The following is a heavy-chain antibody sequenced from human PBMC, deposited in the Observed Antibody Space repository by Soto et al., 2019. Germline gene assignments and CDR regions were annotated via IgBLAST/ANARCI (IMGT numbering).Heavy chain of an antibody. V-gene: IGHV1-2*04. Sequence: ASVKVSCKASGYTFTGYYMHWVRQAPGQGLEWMGWINPNSGGTNYAQKFQGWVTMTRDTSISTAYMELSRLRSDDTAVYYCARSGRRSRLGGMDVWGQGTTVTVSS. J-gene: IGHJ6*02. CDR1: GYTFTGYY. CDR3: ARSGRRSRLGGMDV. D-gene: IGHD1-26*01. CDR2: INPNSGGT.